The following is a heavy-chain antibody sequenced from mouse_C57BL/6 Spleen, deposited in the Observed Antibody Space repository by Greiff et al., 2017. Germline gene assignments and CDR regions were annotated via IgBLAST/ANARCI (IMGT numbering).Heavy chain of an antibody. Sequence: QVQLQQPGAELVRPGSSVTLSCKASGYTFTSYWMDWVKQRPGQGLEWIGNIYPSDSETHYNQKFKDKATLTVDKSSSTAYMQLSSLTSEDSAVYYCARRYYGSSLLYFDVWGTGTTVTVSS. CDR1: GYTFTSYW. CDR3: ARRYYGSSLLYFDV. J-gene: IGHJ1*03. V-gene: IGHV1-61*01. D-gene: IGHD1-1*01. CDR2: IYPSDSET.